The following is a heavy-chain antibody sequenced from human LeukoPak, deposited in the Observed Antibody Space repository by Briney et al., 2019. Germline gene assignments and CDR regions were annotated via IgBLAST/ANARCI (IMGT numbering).Heavy chain of an antibody. CDR1: GGSIGTYY. J-gene: IGHJ6*03. CDR2: IYYNGYT. V-gene: IGHV4-59*08. Sequence: SETLSLTCTVSGGSIGTYYWSWIRQPPGKGLEWIGYIYYNGYTDYNPSLKSRVTISVDTSKNQFSLKLSSVTAADTAVYYCARLHYGGNYGYYYYYMDVWGKGTTVTISS. CDR3: ARLHYGGNYGYYYYYMDV. D-gene: IGHD4-23*01.